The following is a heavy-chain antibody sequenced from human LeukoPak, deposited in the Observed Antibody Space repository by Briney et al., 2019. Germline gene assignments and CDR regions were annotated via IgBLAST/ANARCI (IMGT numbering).Heavy chain of an antibody. V-gene: IGHV4-4*07. CDR1: GGSVSGYY. J-gene: IGHJ5*02. Sequence: SETLSLTCTVSGGSVSGYYWSWIRQPAGKGLEWIGRIYSSGSTNYNPSLKSRVTISVDKSKNQFSLILSSLTAADTAVYYCARVLGSGSSSDWFDPWGQGTLVTVSS. D-gene: IGHD6-6*01. CDR2: IYSSGST. CDR3: ARVLGSGSSSDWFDP.